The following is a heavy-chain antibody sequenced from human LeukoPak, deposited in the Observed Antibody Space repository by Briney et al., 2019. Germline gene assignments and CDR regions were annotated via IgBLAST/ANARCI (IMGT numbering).Heavy chain of an antibody. Sequence: GGSLRLSCEASGFTFSTFAMIWVRQAPGKGLEWVANIKQDGSEKYYVDSVKGRFTISRDNAKNSLYLQMNSLRAEDTAVYYCARDGSYFDYWGQGTLVTVSS. J-gene: IGHJ4*02. V-gene: IGHV3-7*01. CDR2: IKQDGSEK. CDR1: GFTFSTFA. CDR3: ARDGSYFDY.